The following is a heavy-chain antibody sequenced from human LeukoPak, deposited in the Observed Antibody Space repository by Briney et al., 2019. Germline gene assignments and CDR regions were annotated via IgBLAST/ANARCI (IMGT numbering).Heavy chain of an antibody. J-gene: IGHJ4*02. Sequence: PSETLSLTCTVSGGSISSGSYYWSWIRQPAGKGLEWIGRIYTSGSTNYNPSLKSRVTMSVDTSKNQFSLKLSSVTAADTAVYYCARGVAAAGFDHWGQGTLVTVSS. V-gene: IGHV4-61*02. CDR2: IYTSGST. CDR1: GGSISSGSYY. D-gene: IGHD6-13*01. CDR3: ARGVAAAGFDH.